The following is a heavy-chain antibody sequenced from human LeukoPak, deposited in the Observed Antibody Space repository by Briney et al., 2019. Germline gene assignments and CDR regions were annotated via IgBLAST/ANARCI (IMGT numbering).Heavy chain of an antibody. CDR2: INLDGSQK. CDR1: GFTVFNYW. Sequence: PGGSLRLSCAASGFTVFNYWMSWVRQAPGKGLEWVANINLDGSQKYYVDSLKGLFTISRDNDKNSLYLQMNSLRAEDTAVYYCARDVDYANPRHDYWGQGTLVTVSS. CDR3: ARDVDYANPRHDY. J-gene: IGHJ4*02. V-gene: IGHV3-7*01. D-gene: IGHD4/OR15-4a*01.